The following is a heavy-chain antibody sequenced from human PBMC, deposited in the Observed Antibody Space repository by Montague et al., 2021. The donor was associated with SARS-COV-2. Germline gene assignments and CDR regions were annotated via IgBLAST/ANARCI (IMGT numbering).Heavy chain of an antibody. CDR1: GFSFSTFS. CDR3: VRHTDF. J-gene: IGHJ4*02. V-gene: IGHV3-7*01. Sequence: SLRLSCAASGFSFSTFSMSWVRQAPGKGLEWVATINQDGTFRYYLDSLRGRFTISRDNAEKSLYLQMNSLRADDTAVYYCVRHTDFWGQGTLVTVSS. CDR2: INQDGTFR.